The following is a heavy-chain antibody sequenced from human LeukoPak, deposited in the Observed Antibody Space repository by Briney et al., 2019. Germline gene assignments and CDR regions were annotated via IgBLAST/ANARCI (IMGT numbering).Heavy chain of an antibody. CDR1: GFTFDDYA. D-gene: IGHD6-13*01. CDR3: ARSGGIAAGDY. J-gene: IGHJ4*02. V-gene: IGHV3-9*01. CDR2: ISWNSGSI. Sequence: PGGSLRLSCAASGFTFDDYAMHWVRQAPGKGLEWVSGISWNSGSIGYADSVKGRFTISRDNAKNSLYLQMNSLRAEDTAVYYCARSGGIAAGDYWGQGTLVTVSS.